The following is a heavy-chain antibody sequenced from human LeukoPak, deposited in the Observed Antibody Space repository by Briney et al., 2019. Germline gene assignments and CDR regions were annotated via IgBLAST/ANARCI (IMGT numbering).Heavy chain of an antibody. CDR1: GFTLSIYA. D-gene: IGHD2-2*01. CDR2: ISGSGGST. Sequence: GRSLRLSCAASGFTLSIYAMSWVRQAPGKGLEWVSAISGSGGSTYYADSVKGRSTISRDNSKNTLYLQMNSLRAEDTAVYYCAKESAEDIVVVPAARLYYIDYWGQGTLVTVSS. CDR3: AKESAEDIVVVPAARLYYIDY. J-gene: IGHJ4*02. V-gene: IGHV3-23*01.